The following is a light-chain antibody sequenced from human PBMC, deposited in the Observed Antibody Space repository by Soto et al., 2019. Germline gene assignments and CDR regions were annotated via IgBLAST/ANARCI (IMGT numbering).Light chain of an antibody. CDR3: QHYNSYPLT. Sequence: DIQMTQSPSTLSASIGDRVTITCRASQTINNWLAWYQQKPGKAPNLLIYHASNLETGVPSRFSGSAFGTEFTLTISSLQPDDFATYYCQHYNSYPLTFGQGTKVDIK. J-gene: IGKJ1*01. CDR1: QTINNW. V-gene: IGKV1-5*01. CDR2: HAS.